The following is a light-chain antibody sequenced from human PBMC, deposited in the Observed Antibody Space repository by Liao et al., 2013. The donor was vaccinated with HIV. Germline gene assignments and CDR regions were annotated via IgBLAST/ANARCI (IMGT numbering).Light chain of an antibody. CDR3: QVWDRSSGHPNV. J-gene: IGLJ1*01. Sequence: SYELTQPPSVSVSPGQTARITCSGDALPKQYAYWYQQKSGQAPVLVMFHGIDRPSGISKRFSGSYTDNTATLTISRAEAGDEADYYCQVWDRSSGHPNVFGPGTKVTVL. V-gene: IGLV3-21*02. CDR2: HGI. CDR1: ALPKQY.